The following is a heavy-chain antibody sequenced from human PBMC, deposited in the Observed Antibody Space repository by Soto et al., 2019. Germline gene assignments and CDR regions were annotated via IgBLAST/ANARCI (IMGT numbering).Heavy chain of an antibody. CDR3: ARLPTSGYHTHYYYAMDV. J-gene: IGHJ6*02. D-gene: IGHD5-12*01. V-gene: IGHV1-18*01. CDR2: ISPYNDYT. CDR1: GYTFYNYG. Sequence: QAQLEQSGAEVKKPGASVKVACKASGYTFYNYGITWVQQAPGHGLEWMGWISPYNDYTNYAQKFQGRVSMTTDTSTSTAFMELRSLTSDDTAVYFCARLPTSGYHTHYYYAMDVWGQGTTVTVSS.